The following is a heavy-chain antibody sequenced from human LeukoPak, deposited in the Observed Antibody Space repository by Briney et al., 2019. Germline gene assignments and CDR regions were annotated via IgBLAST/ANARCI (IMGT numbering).Heavy chain of an antibody. CDR2: ISSSSSYI. Sequence: GGSLRLSCAASGFTFSSYSMNWVRQAPGKGLEWVSSISSSSSYIYYADSVKGRFTISRDNAKNSLYLQMNSLRAEDTAVYYCAKEGYSSGWYYFDYWGQGTLVTVSS. CDR1: GFTFSSYS. V-gene: IGHV3-21*04. CDR3: AKEGYSSGWYYFDY. D-gene: IGHD6-19*01. J-gene: IGHJ4*02.